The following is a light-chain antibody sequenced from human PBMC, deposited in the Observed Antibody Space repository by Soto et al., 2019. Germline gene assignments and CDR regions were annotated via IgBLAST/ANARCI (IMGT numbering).Light chain of an antibody. CDR3: SSYAGSNNLV. Sequence: QLVLAQPPSASGSPGQSVTISCTGTSNDVGGYNYVSWYQQHPGKAPKVLIYAVSKRPSGVPDRFFGSKSGNTASLTVSGLQADDEADYYCSSYAGSNNLVFGTGTKVTVL. J-gene: IGLJ1*01. CDR2: AVS. V-gene: IGLV2-8*01. CDR1: SNDVGGYNY.